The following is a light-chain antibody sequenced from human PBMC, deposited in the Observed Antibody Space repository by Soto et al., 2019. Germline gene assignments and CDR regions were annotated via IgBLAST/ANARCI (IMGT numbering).Light chain of an antibody. Sequence: EIVVTQSPATLSLSPGERATLSRRASQSVSSNLAWYQQKPGQTPRLLIYATSTRATGIPARFSGSGSGTEFTLTISSLQSEDFAVYYCQHYNNWPLTFGGGTKVDIK. CDR2: ATS. J-gene: IGKJ4*01. CDR1: QSVSSN. V-gene: IGKV3-15*01. CDR3: QHYNNWPLT.